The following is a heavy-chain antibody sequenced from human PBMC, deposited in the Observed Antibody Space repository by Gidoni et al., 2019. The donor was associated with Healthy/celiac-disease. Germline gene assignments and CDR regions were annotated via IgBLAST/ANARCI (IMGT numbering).Heavy chain of an antibody. J-gene: IGHJ4*02. CDR3: ARAIAALVDY. CDR1: GGSFSGYY. CDR2: INHSGST. Sequence: QVQLQQWGAGLLKPSETLSLTCAVYGGSFSGYYWSWIRQPPGKGLEWIGAINHSGSTNYNPSLKGRVPISVDTSKNQFSLKLSSVTAADTAVYYCARAIAALVDYWGQGTLVTVSS. V-gene: IGHV4-34*01. D-gene: IGHD6-13*01.